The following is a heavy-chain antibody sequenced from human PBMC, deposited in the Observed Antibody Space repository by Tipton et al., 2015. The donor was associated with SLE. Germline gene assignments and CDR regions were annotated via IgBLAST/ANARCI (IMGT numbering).Heavy chain of an antibody. J-gene: IGHJ4*02. CDR3: ARQYSSGYYFDY. V-gene: IGHV5-51*01. CDR1: GYKFTGYW. CDR2: IFPGDLDT. Sequence: QLVQSGAEVKKPGESLKISCEASGYKFTGYWIGWVRQMPGKGLEWMGIIFPGDLDTQYTPAFQGQVTISADTSISTAYLQWSSLKASDTAMYYCARQYSSGYYFDYWGQGTLVTVSS. D-gene: IGHD3-22*01.